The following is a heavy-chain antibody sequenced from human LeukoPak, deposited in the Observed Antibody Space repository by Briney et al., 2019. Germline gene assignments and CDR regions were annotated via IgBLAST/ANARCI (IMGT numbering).Heavy chain of an antibody. J-gene: IGHJ4*02. D-gene: IGHD3-22*01. CDR3: GSGYYDSSPSDGFDY. CDR1: GYTFTSYG. CDR2: ISAYNGNT. Sequence: ASVKVSCKASGYTFTSYGISWVRQAPGQGLEWMGWISAYNGNTNYAQKLQGRVTMTTDTSTSTAYMELRSLRSDDTAVYYCGSGYYDSSPSDGFDYWGQGTLVTVSS. V-gene: IGHV1-18*01.